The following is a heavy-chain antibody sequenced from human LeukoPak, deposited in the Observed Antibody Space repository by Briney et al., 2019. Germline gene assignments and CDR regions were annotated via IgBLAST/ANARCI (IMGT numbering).Heavy chain of an antibody. CDR3: VRDSGSSYGYYFLH. CDR1: GFTFNSYS. J-gene: IGHJ1*01. V-gene: IGHV3-21*01. CDR2: ISSSSSHM. Sequence: GGSLRLSCEASGFTFNSYSMYWVRQAPGKGLEWVSSISSSSSHMFYADSVKGRFSISRDNANNSLYLQMNSLRAEDTAVYYCVRDSGSSYGYYFLHWGQGTLVTVSS. D-gene: IGHD1-26*01.